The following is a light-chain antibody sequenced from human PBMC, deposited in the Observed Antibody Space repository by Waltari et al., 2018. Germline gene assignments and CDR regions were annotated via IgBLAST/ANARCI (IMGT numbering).Light chain of an antibody. J-gene: IGLJ3*02. CDR3: AAWDDSLIGRV. V-gene: IGLV1-44*01. Sequence: QSVLTQPPSTSGTPGQTVPFSCSGRSSYIATDTVTLYQQFPGTAPKVLVFANYHRPSGVPNRFSASKSGTSASLVISGLQSEDEGDYFCAAWDDSLIGRVFGGGTTLTVL. CDR2: ANY. CDR1: SSYIATDT.